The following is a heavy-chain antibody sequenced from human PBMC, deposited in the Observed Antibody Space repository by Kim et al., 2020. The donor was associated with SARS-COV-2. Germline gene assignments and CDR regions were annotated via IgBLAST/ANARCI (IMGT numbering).Heavy chain of an antibody. J-gene: IGHJ4*02. D-gene: IGHD3-16*01. V-gene: IGHV3-21*01. CDR3: ARGFYDYVWGGFDY. Sequence: GGSLRLSCAVSGFSFSTYGLNWVRLAPGKGLEWVSFISSSGSDIYYADSVKGRFTISRDNARNSMYLQMNSLRVEDTAVYYCARGFYDYVWGGFDYWGQGALVTVSS. CDR2: ISSSGSDI. CDR1: GFSFSTYG.